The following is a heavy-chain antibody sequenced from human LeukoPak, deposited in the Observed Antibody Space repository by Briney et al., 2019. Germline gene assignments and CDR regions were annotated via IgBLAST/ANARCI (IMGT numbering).Heavy chain of an antibody. CDR1: RFTFNSYG. V-gene: IGHV3-33*01. D-gene: IGHD1-26*01. J-gene: IGHJ4*02. Sequence: GGSLRLSCAASRFTFNSYGMHWVRQAPGKGLEWLALIWDDGSKEKYADSVKGLFTISRDNSKNTLYLQMNSLRAEDRAVYYCARGRGMRSWYVDCRGQGTLVSVCS. CDR2: IWDDGSKE. CDR3: ARGRGMRSWYVDC.